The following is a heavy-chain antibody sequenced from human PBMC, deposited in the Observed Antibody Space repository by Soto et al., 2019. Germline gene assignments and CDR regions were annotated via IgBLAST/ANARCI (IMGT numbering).Heavy chain of an antibody. V-gene: IGHV4-30-2*01. D-gene: IGHD4-17*01. Sequence: QLQLQESGSGLVKPSQTLSLTCAVSGGSISSGGYSWSWIRQPPGKGLEGIGYIYHSGSTCYNPSLKSRVTIAVDRSKNQFSLKLSSVSAADTAVYYCARSEYGDSTLLDYWGQGTLVTVSS. CDR2: IYHSGST. CDR3: ARSEYGDSTLLDY. J-gene: IGHJ4*02. CDR1: GGSISSGGYS.